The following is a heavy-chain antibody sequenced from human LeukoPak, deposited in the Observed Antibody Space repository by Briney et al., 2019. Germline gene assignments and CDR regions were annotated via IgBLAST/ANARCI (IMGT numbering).Heavy chain of an antibody. J-gene: IGHJ4*02. V-gene: IGHV1-69*13. Sequence: SVKVSCKASGGTFSSYAISWVRQAPGQGLEWMGGITPIFGTANYAQKFQGRVTITADESTSTAYMELSSLRSEDTAVYYCARALTTVTTFFDYWGQGTLVTVSS. CDR3: ARALTTVTTFFDY. CDR1: GGTFSSYA. CDR2: ITPIFGTA. D-gene: IGHD4-17*01.